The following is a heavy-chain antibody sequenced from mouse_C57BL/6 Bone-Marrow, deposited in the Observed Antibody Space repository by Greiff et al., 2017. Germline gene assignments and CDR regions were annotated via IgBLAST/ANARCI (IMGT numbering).Heavy chain of an antibody. V-gene: IGHV5-2*01. CDR3: ARRGKLGRGGYWYFDV. Sequence: EVHLVESGGGLVQPGESLKLSCESNEYEFPSYDMSWVRKTPEKRLELVAAINSDGVSTSYPDTMERRIIISRDNTKKTLYLQMSSLRSEDTALYYCARRGKLGRGGYWYFDVWGTGTAVTVSS. CDR1: EYEFPSYD. J-gene: IGHJ1*03. D-gene: IGHD4-1*01. CDR2: INSDGVST.